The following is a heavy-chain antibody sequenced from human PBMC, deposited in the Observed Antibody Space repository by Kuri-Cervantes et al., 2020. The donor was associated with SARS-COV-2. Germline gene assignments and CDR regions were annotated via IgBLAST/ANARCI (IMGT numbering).Heavy chain of an antibody. J-gene: IGHJ4*02. CDR3: ARTSGYSSSWYYFDY. V-gene: IGHV4-4*07. CDR1: GGSISSYY. Sequence: GSLRLSCTVSGGSISSYYWSWIRQPAGKGLEWIGRIYTSGSTNYNPSLKSRVTISVDTSKNQLSLKLSSVTAADTAVYYCARTSGYSSSWYYFDYWGQGTLVTVSS. D-gene: IGHD6-13*01. CDR2: IYTSGST.